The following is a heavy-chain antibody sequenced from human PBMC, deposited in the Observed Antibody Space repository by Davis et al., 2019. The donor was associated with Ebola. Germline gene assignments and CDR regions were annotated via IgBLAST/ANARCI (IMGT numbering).Heavy chain of an antibody. CDR3: ARVRDTSTPWTFDI. CDR2: INSDGRTT. D-gene: IGHD2-2*01. Sequence: HTGGSLRLSCAASGFTFSSYWMHWVRQAPGKGLVWVSRINSDGRTTAYADSVKGRFTISRDNAKNTLYLQMNTLRAEDTAVYYCARVRDTSTPWTFDIWGQGTMVTVSS. J-gene: IGHJ3*02. CDR1: GFTFSSYW. V-gene: IGHV3-74*01.